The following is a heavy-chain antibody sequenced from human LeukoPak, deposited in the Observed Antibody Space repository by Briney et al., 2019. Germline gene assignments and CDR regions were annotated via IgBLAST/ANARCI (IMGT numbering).Heavy chain of an antibody. Sequence: ASVTVSCTASGYTFTSYNIHWARQAPGQGLEWVGIINPGGGITSYAKRFQGRLTVTRDTSTRTVYMELRSLRSEDTAVYYCARQAATLVTNAIDIWGQGTLVTVSS. D-gene: IGHD5-18*01. CDR3: ARQAATLVTNAIDI. CDR2: INPGGGIT. V-gene: IGHV1-46*01. J-gene: IGHJ3*02. CDR1: GYTFTSYN.